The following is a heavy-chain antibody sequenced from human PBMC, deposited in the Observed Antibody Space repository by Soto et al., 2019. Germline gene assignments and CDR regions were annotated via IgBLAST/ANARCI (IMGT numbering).Heavy chain of an antibody. CDR1: GFTFSSYG. D-gene: IGHD3-3*01. J-gene: IGHJ4*02. Sequence: PGGSLRLSCAASGFTFSSYGMHWVRQAPGKGLEWVAVISYDGSNKYYADSVKGRFTISRDNSKNTLYLQMNSLRAEDTAVYYCAKISTYYDFRLGPRDWGQGTLVTVSS. CDR2: ISYDGSNK. CDR3: AKISTYYDFRLGPRD. V-gene: IGHV3-30*18.